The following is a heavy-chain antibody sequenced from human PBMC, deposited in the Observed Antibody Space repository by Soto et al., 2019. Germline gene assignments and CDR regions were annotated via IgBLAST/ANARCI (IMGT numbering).Heavy chain of an antibody. V-gene: IGHV4-30-4*01. Sequence: PSETLSLTCTVSGGSISSGDYYWSWIRQPPGKGLEWIGYIYYSGSTYYNPSLKSRVTISVDTSKNQFSLKLSSVTAADTAVYYCARDVGIVGATGADAFVIWGQGTMVTVSS. CDR3: ARDVGIVGATGADAFVI. CDR2: IYYSGST. CDR1: GGSISSGDYY. D-gene: IGHD1-26*01. J-gene: IGHJ3*02.